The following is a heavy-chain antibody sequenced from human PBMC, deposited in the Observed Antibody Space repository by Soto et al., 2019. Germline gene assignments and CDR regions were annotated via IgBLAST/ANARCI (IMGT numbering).Heavy chain of an antibody. J-gene: IGHJ4*02. CDR1: GFTFSSFA. Sequence: QVQLVESGGGVVQPGRSLRLSCAASGFTFSSFAIHWVRQAPGKGLEWVSRISYDVSNKYYADSVKGRFTISRDNSKNALYLQMNSLRAEDTALYYCPRAYASSMNYFDYWGQGTLVTVSS. CDR3: PRAYASSMNYFDY. D-gene: IGHD2-2*01. CDR2: ISYDVSNK. V-gene: IGHV3-30-3*01.